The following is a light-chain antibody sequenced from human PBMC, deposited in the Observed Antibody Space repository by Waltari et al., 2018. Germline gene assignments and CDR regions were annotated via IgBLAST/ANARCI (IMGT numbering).Light chain of an antibody. J-gene: IGKJ4*01. Sequence: DIVMTQSPDTLAVSLGERATTNSTTSQSVLSRSNNKDYLAWYQQKPGQPPKLLIYWASTRDSGVPDRFIGSGSGTECTLTIRSLQAEDVAVYYCQQYVRTPSLTFGGGTKVEI. V-gene: IGKV4-1*01. CDR1: QSVLSRSNNKDY. CDR2: WAS. CDR3: QQYVRTPSLT.